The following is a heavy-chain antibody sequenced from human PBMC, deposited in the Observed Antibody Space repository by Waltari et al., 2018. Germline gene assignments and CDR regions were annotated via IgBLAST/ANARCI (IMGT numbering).Heavy chain of an antibody. CDR1: GFTFTNYP. D-gene: IGHD4-4*01. J-gene: IGHJ4*02. CDR2: VRGGGGTT. Sequence: EVQVLESGGGLVQPGGSLRLSCAASGFTFTNYPMTWVRQAPGKGLEGVSSVRGGGGTTYYADSVKGRFTISRDNSKNTLFLQMNSRRAEDTAVYYCGTSPDYSTSEGYWGQGTLVTVSS. CDR3: GTSPDYSTSEGY. V-gene: IGHV3-23*01.